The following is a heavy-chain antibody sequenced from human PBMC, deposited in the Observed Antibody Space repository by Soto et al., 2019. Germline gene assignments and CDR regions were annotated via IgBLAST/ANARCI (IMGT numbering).Heavy chain of an antibody. V-gene: IGHV4-4*07. CDR2: VYSSGST. J-gene: IGHJ6*04. Sequence: LSLTCTVSGASISSYYWSWIRQPAGKGLEWIGRVYSSGSTNYNPSLKSRVTMSVDTSKSQFSLKLTSVTAADTAIYYCATLHSSGPKDYYYNVDVWGEGTTVTVYS. CDR1: GASISSYY. D-gene: IGHD6-19*01. CDR3: ATLHSSGPKDYYYNVDV.